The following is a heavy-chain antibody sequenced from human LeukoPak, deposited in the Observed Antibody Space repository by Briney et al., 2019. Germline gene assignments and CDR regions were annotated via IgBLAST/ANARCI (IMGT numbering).Heavy chain of an antibody. CDR3: VRDDYLGY. CDR2: INEDGSEK. Sequence: PGGSLRLSCAASGVSISGYWMAWVRQAPGKGLEWVAHINEDGSEKNYVDPVKGRFTISRDNAKNSVYLQMNSLRAEDTAIYYCVRDDYLGYWGQGTLVTVSS. J-gene: IGHJ4*02. D-gene: IGHD3-16*01. CDR1: GVSISGYW. V-gene: IGHV3-7*05.